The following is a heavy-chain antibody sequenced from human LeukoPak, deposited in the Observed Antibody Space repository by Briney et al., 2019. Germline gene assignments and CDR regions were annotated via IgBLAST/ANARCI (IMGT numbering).Heavy chain of an antibody. D-gene: IGHD3-3*01. Sequence: GGSLRLSCEGSGFTFSSHAMIWVRQAPGKGLKWVSSIGGSGDRTYYADSVKGRVTISRDNPKNTLYLEMNSLRVEDTAVYYCAKAGRAPTNFWSDYYTYFYSMDVWGQGTTVTVSS. J-gene: IGHJ6*02. CDR2: IGGSGDRT. CDR1: GFTFSSHA. V-gene: IGHV3-23*01. CDR3: AKAGRAPTNFWSDYYTYFYSMDV.